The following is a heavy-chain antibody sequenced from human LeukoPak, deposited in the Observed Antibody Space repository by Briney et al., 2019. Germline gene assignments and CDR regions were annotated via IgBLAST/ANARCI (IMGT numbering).Heavy chain of an antibody. J-gene: IGHJ6*02. Sequence: ASVKVSCKASGYTFTSYDINWVRQATGQGLEWMGWMNPNSGNTGYAQKFQGRVTMTRNTSISTAYMELSSLRSEDTAVYYCAKEIVVVPAQSYGMDVWGQGTTVTVSS. V-gene: IGHV1-8*01. CDR2: MNPNSGNT. CDR3: AKEIVVVPAQSYGMDV. D-gene: IGHD2-2*01. CDR1: GYTFTSYD.